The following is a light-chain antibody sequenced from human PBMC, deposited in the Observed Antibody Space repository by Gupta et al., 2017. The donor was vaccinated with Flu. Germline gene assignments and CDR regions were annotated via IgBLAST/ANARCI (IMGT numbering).Light chain of an antibody. J-gene: IGKJ2*01. CDR2: GAS. CDR3: QQTHSAPPT. V-gene: IGKV1-39*01. CDR1: QNINTY. Sequence: DIQMTQSPPSLSASVGDRVTITCRASQNINTYLNWYQQRPGKSPKLLIYGASSLESGVPSRFSGSGSGTNFILTIRSLQAEDFATYYCQQTHSAPPTFGQGTKLDIK.